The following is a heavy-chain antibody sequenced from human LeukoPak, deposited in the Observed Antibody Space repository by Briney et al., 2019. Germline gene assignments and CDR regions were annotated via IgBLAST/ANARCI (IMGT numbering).Heavy chain of an antibody. V-gene: IGHV3-74*01. J-gene: IGHJ4*02. D-gene: IGHD1-26*01. Sequence: GGSLRLSCAASGFTFSSYWMHWVRQAPGKGLVWVSRINSDGSSTSYADSVKGRFTISRDNAKNTLYLQMNSLRAEDTAVYYCAKIGRELLNFDYWGQGTLVTVSS. CDR1: GFTFSSYW. CDR3: AKIGRELLNFDY. CDR2: INSDGSST.